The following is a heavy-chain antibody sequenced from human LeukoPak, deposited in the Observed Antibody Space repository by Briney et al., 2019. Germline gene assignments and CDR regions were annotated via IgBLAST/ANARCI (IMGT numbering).Heavy chain of an antibody. D-gene: IGHD2-15*01. V-gene: IGHV1-8*01. CDR1: GYTFTSYD. J-gene: IGHJ4*02. CDR2: MNPNSGNT. CDR3: ARGRLGGSYLGTSFDY. Sequence: ASVKVSCKASGYTFTSYDINWVLQATGQGLEWMGWMNPNSGNTGYAQKFQGRVTMTRNTSISTAYMELSSLRSEDTAVYYCARGRLGGSYLGTSFDYWGQGTLVTVSS.